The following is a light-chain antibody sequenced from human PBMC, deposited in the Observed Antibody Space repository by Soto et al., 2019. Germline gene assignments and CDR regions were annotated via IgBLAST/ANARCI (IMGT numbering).Light chain of an antibody. CDR1: QSISSY. J-gene: IGKJ1*01. CDR2: DAS. CDR3: QQYNSYWT. V-gene: IGKV1-5*01. Sequence: DIQMTQSPSSLSASVGDRVTITCRASQSISSYLNWYQQKPGKAPKLLIYDASSSESGVPSRFSGSGSGTEFTLTISSLQPDDFATFYCQQYNSYWTFGQGTKVDI.